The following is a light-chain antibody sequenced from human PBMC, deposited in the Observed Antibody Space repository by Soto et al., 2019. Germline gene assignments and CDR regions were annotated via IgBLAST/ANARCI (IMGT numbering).Light chain of an antibody. J-gene: IGKJ2*01. V-gene: IGKV1-5*01. CDR1: QSISRW. CDR2: DAS. CDR3: QQYNSYSYT. Sequence: DIQMTQSPSTMSASVGDRVTITSRASQSISRWLAWYHQKPGKAPKLLIYDASSLESGVPSRFSGSGSGTEFTLTIRSLQPDDFATYYCQQYNSYSYTFGQGTKLEIK.